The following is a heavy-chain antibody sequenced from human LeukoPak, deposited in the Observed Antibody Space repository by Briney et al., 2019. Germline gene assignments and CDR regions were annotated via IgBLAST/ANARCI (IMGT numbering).Heavy chain of an antibody. CDR2: ISGSGGST. V-gene: IGHV3-23*01. Sequence: GGSLRLSCAASGFTFSSYAMSWVRQAPGKGLEWVSAISGSGGSTYYADSVKGRFTISRDNSKNTLYLQMNSLRAEDTAVYYCARDRWLVSNYYYYGMDVWGQGTTVTVSS. CDR3: ARDRWLVSNYYYYGMDV. CDR1: GFTFSSYA. D-gene: IGHD6-19*01. J-gene: IGHJ6*02.